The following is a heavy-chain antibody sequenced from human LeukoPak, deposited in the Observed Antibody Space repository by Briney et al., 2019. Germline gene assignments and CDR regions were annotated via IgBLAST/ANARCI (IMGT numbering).Heavy chain of an antibody. CDR2: IYSSGNT. D-gene: IGHD5-24*01. Sequence: PGGSLTLSCGASGFTVRSNYMSWVRQAQARGLEWVSVIYSSGNTYYADSVRGRFTIYRDNSKNTLFLQMNSLRVEDTAVYYCARDLLEPEMAAWGLGALVTVSS. CDR3: ARDLLEPEMAA. V-gene: IGHV3-53*01. J-gene: IGHJ5*02. CDR1: GFTVRSNY.